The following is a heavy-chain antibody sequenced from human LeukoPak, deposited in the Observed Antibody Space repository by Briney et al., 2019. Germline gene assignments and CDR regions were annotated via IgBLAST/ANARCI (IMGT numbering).Heavy chain of an antibody. V-gene: IGHV3-21*01. Sequence: PGGSLRLSCAASGFTFSSYSMNWVRQAPGKGLEWVSSISSSSSYIYYADSVKGRFTISRDNAKNSLYLQMNSLRAGDTAVYYCARVQLEPRDAFDIWGQGTMVTVSS. J-gene: IGHJ3*02. CDR3: ARVQLEPRDAFDI. CDR2: ISSSSSYI. CDR1: GFTFSSYS. D-gene: IGHD1-1*01.